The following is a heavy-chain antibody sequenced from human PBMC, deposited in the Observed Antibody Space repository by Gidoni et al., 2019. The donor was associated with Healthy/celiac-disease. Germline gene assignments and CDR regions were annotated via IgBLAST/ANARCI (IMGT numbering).Heavy chain of an antibody. D-gene: IGHD3-9*01. CDR2: IYYSGST. V-gene: IGHV4-30-4*01. CDR3: ARVFSGVLTGGPVAFDI. Sequence: QVQLQESGPGLVKPSQTLSLTCTVSGGSISSGDYYWSWIRQPPGKGLEWIGYIYYSGSTYYNPSLKSRVTISVDTSKNQFSLKLSSVTAADTAVYYCARVFSGVLTGGPVAFDIWGQGTMVTVSS. CDR1: GGSISSGDYY. J-gene: IGHJ3*02.